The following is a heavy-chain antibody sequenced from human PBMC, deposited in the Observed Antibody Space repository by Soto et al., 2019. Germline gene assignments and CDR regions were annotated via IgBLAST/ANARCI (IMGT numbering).Heavy chain of an antibody. CDR3: ARDLSTEPEAYFDS. Sequence: EVQLVESGGGLVQPGGSLRLSCAASGFTFSSYEMNWVRQAPGKGLAWVSYISSSGSTIYYADSVKGRFTISRDNAKNSLYLQMNSLRGEDTAVYYCARDLSTEPEAYFDSWGQGTLVTVSS. V-gene: IGHV3-48*03. J-gene: IGHJ4*02. CDR1: GFTFSSYE. CDR2: ISSSGSTI.